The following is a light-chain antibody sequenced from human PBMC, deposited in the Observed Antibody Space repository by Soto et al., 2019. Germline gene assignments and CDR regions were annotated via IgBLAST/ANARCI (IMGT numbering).Light chain of an antibody. Sequence: QSVLTQPPSASGTPGQRVTISCSGGSSNIGTNAVNWYQQLPGTAPKLLIYNNNQRPSGVPDRFSGSKSGTSASLAISGLQSEYEADYYCAAWDDSLNGYVFVTGTKVTVL. CDR1: SSNIGTNA. CDR3: AAWDDSLNGYV. J-gene: IGLJ1*01. V-gene: IGLV1-44*01. CDR2: NNN.